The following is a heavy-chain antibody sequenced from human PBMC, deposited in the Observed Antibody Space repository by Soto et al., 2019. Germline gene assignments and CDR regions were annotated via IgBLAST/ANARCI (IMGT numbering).Heavy chain of an antibody. J-gene: IGHJ4*01. CDR1: GFTFSSHA. V-gene: IGHV3-23*01. CDR3: AKLGFVLMELYYFHQ. CDR2: ISGNSGKT. D-gene: IGHD2-8*01. Sequence: EVQLLESGGGLVQPGGSLRLSCTASGFTFSSHAMSWVRQAPGKELEWVSTISGNSGKTNYAESVKGRFSISRDNSKNTVHLQLDSLRAEDTAVYFCAKLGFVLMELYYFHQWGHGTLVTVSS.